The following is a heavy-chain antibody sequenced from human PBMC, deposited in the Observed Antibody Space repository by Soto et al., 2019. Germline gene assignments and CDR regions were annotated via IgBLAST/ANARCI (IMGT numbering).Heavy chain of an antibody. CDR1: TSSFSDDY. J-gene: IGHJ6*02. V-gene: IGHV3-11*01. CDR2: ISGSSRTI. CDR3: ARESYYYAYGMNV. Sequence: QAQLEESGGTLVTPGGSLRLSCAASTSSFSDDYMNCIRQVPGKGLEWVAYISGSSRTIYYADSVKGRFTVSRDNAQKSLFLQMNSLRTEDTAVYYCARESYYYAYGMNVWGQGTTVTVSS.